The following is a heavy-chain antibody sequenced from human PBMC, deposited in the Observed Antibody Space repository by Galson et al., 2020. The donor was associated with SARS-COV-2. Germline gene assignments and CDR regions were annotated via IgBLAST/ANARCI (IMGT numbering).Heavy chain of an antibody. Sequence: ETSEILSLTCTVSRGSISSHYWSWVRQPPGKGLEWIGYSYFSGVTNYNPSLKNRVTISIDRTKNQFSLKLTSVPAADTDLYYCAFGESYYFNSWGQGTVVTVSS. CDR1: RGSISSHY. D-gene: IGHD3-10*01. J-gene: IGHJ4*02. CDR3: AFGESYYFNS. CDR2: SYFSGVT. V-gene: IGHV4-59*11.